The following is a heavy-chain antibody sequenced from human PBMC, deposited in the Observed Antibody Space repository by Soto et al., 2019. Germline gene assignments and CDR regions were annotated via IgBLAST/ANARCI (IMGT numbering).Heavy chain of an antibody. J-gene: IGHJ4*02. Sequence: PGGSLRLSCAASGFTFSDYAMSWVRQGPGKGLEWVSTISGSGGRTFYADSVKGRFTISRDNSKNTLYLQMNSLRAEDTAVYYCANLAQIYHPGYYFDFWGQGTPVNVAS. CDR2: ISGSGGRT. V-gene: IGHV3-23*01. D-gene: IGHD2-2*01. CDR1: GFTFSDYA. CDR3: ANLAQIYHPGYYFDF.